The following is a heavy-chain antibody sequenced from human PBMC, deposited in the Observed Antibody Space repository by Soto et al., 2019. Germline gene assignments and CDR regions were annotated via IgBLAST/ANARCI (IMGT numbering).Heavy chain of an antibody. CDR2: IYYSGST. CDR1: GGSISSFYYY. J-gene: IGHJ6*02. V-gene: IGHV4-30-4*01. Sequence: SETLSLTCTVSGGSISSFYYYWSWIRQPPGKGLEWIGYIYYSGSTYYNPSLKSRVTISVDTSKNQFSLKLSSVTAADTAVYYCASTTVTTRLSGYYYGMDVWGQGTTVTVSS. CDR3: ASTTVTTRLSGYYYGMDV. D-gene: IGHD4-17*01.